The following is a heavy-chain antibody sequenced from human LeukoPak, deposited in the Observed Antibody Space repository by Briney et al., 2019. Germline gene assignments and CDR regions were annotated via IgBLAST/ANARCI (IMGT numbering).Heavy chain of an antibody. CDR2: ISSSSSYI. CDR1: GFTFARYS. D-gene: IGHD6-19*01. CDR3: ARSGSGWQSGHDAFDI. V-gene: IGHV3-21*01. J-gene: IGHJ3*02. Sequence: GGSLRLSCAASGFTFARYSMNWVRQAPGKGLEWVSSISSSSSYIYYADSVKGRVTISRDNAKNSLYLQMNSLRAEDTAVYYCARSGSGWQSGHDAFDIWGQGTMVTVSS.